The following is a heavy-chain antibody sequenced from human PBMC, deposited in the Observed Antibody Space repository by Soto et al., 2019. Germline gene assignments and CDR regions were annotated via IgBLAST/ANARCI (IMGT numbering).Heavy chain of an antibody. CDR1: GFTFSSYS. V-gene: IGHV3-21*01. Sequence: GGSLRLSCAASGFTFSSYSMNWVRQAPGKGLEWVSSISSSSSYIYYADSVKGRFTISRDNAKNSLYLQMNSLRAEDTAVYYCARDKHGSGTDAFDIWGQGTMVTVSS. CDR2: ISSSSSYI. CDR3: ARDKHGSGTDAFDI. J-gene: IGHJ3*02. D-gene: IGHD3-10*01.